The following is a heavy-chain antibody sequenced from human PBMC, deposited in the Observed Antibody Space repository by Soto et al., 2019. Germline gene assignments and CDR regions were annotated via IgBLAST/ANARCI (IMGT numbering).Heavy chain of an antibody. Sequence: ETLSVTCPVSGASISRYYWSWIRQPPGKGLEWIGYIYYSGSTNYNPSLKSRVTISVDTSKNQFSLKLSSLTAADTAVYYCARVTLVVVPAAIGDYYYYYYYMDVWGKGTTVTVSS. D-gene: IGHD2-2*02. CDR1: GASISRYY. J-gene: IGHJ6*03. CDR3: ARVTLVVVPAAIGDYYYYYYYMDV. CDR2: IYYSGST. V-gene: IGHV4-59*01.